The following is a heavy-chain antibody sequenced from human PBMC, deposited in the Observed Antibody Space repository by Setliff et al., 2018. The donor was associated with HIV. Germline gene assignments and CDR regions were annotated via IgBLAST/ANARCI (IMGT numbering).Heavy chain of an antibody. CDR2: IYYNGTA. CDR1: GVSLISANYH. CDR3: ARPGSLFYWVDP. Sequence: PSETLSLTCSVSGVSLISANYHWAWIRQPPGKGLEWLGSIYYNGTAYYNPSLKSRVTMSIDTSKSQFSLKLNSVTAADTAVYYCARPGSLFYWVDPWGQGTLVTVSS. D-gene: IGHD3-3*01. J-gene: IGHJ5*02. V-gene: IGHV4-39*01.